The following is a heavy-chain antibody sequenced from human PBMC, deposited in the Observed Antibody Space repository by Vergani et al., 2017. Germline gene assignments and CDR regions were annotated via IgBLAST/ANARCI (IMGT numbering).Heavy chain of an antibody. CDR3: ACHGGYSYAFDY. CDR1: GGSISSYY. CDR2: IYYSGST. Sequence: QVQLQESGPGLVKPSETLSLTCTVSGGSISSYYWSWIRQPPGKGLEWIGYIYYSGSTHYNPSLKSRVTISVDTAKNQFSLELSSVTGADTAVYYCACHGGYSYAFDYWGQGTLVTVSS. J-gene: IGHJ4*02. D-gene: IGHD5-18*01. V-gene: IGHV4-59*01.